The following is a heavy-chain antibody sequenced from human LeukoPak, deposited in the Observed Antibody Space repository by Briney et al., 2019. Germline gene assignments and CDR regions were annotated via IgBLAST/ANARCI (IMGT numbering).Heavy chain of an antibody. D-gene: IGHD2-15*01. Sequence: SETLSLTCAVYGGSFSGYYWSWIRQPPGKGLEWIGEINHSGSTNYNPSLKSRVTISVDTSKNQFSLKLSSVTAADTAVYYCAREGTEDRWFDPWGQGTLVTVSS. CDR1: GGSFSGYY. J-gene: IGHJ5*02. CDR2: INHSGST. CDR3: AREGTEDRWFDP. V-gene: IGHV4-34*01.